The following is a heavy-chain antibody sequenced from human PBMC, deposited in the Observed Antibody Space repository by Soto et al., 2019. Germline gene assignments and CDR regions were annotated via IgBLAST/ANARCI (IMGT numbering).Heavy chain of an antibody. CDR3: AKASVWYPYFDS. V-gene: IGHV3-23*01. Sequence: GGSLRLSCAASEFSFDDYAMSWARQAPGKGLEWVSSITYTGVSTHYADSVKGRFTISRDNSKDTLYLQMNSLRAEDTAIYYCAKASVWYPYFDSWGQGTLVTVSS. CDR1: EFSFDDYA. D-gene: IGHD6-13*01. CDR2: ITYTGVST. J-gene: IGHJ4*02.